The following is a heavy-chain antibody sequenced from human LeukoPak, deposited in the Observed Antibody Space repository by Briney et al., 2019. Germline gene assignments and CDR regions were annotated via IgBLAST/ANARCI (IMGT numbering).Heavy chain of an antibody. CDR2: IIPILGIA. J-gene: IGHJ6*04. CDR1: GGTFSSYT. CDR3: ARGSYDILTGYYYYYGMDV. Sequence: ASVKVSCKASGGTFSSYTISWVRQAPGQGLEWMGRIIPILGIANYAQKFQGRVTITADKSTSTAYMELSSLRSEDTAVYYCARGSYDILTGYYYYYGMDVWGKGTTVTVSS. V-gene: IGHV1-69*02. D-gene: IGHD3-9*01.